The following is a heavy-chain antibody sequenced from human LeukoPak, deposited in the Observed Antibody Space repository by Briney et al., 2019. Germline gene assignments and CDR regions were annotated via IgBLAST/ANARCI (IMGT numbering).Heavy chain of an antibody. Sequence: ASVKVSCKASGDTFTYYVHWVRQAPGQGLEWMGWINPNTGGSNYAQRFQGRVSMTRDTSIRIAYMELSGLRSDDSAVYYCATEARDAWAFDIWGQGTMLTVSS. CDR3: ATEARDAWAFDI. V-gene: IGHV1-2*02. CDR2: INPNTGGS. D-gene: IGHD3-10*01. J-gene: IGHJ3*02. CDR1: GDTFTYY.